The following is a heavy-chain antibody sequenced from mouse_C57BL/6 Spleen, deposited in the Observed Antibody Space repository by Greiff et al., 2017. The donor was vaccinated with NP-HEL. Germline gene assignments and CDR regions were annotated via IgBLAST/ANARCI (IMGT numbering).Heavy chain of an antibody. CDR1: GYTFTDYY. Sequence: EVQLQQSGPELVKPGASVKISCKASGYTFTDYYMNWVKQSHGKSLEWIGDINPNNGGTSYNQKFKGKATLTVDKSSSTAYMELRSLTSEDSAVYYSERPDGNYGEGYGDVCGTGTTGNVSA. CDR2: INPNNGGT. D-gene: IGHD2-1*01. CDR3: ERPDGNYGEGYGDV. V-gene: IGHV1-26*01. J-gene: IGHJ1*03.